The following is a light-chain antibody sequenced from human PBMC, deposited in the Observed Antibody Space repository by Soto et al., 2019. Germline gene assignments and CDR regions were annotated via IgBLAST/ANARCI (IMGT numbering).Light chain of an antibody. J-gene: IGLJ1*01. Sequence: QSVLTQPASVSGSPGQSITISCTGTSSDLGGYNYVSWYQQHPGKAPKLMIYDVSNRPSGVSNRFSGSKSGNTASLTISGLQAEDEADYYCSSYTSSSTPVFGTGTKLTVL. CDR1: SSDLGGYNY. CDR2: DVS. CDR3: SSYTSSSTPV. V-gene: IGLV2-14*01.